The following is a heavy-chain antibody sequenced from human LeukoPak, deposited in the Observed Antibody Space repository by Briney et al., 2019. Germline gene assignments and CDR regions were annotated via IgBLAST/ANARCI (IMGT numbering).Heavy chain of an antibody. D-gene: IGHD3-22*01. CDR2: IYYSGTT. V-gene: IGHV4-39*01. CDR1: GGSISSSSRY. Sequence: SETLSLTCTVSGGSISSSSRYWGWIRQPPGKGLEWIGSIYYSGTTYYNPSLKSRVTISVDTSKNQFSLKLSSVTAADTAVYYCARGPYKYDGSGAFDIWGQGTMVTVSS. CDR3: ARGPYKYDGSGAFDI. J-gene: IGHJ3*02.